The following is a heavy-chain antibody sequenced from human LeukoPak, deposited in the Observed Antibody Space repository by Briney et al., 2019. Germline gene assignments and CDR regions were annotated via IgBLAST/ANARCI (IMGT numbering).Heavy chain of an antibody. J-gene: IGHJ4*02. CDR2: INPHSDGT. D-gene: IGHD3-16*01. CDR3: TTEGGSRGFHY. V-gene: IGHV1-2*02. CDR1: GYTFTDFY. Sequence: ASVKVSCKASGYTFTDFYMHWARQAPGQGLEWMGWINPHSDGTNFAQKFQGRVTMTRDTSISTAYMELSRLRSDDTAVYYCTTEGGSRGFHYWGQGSLVTVSS.